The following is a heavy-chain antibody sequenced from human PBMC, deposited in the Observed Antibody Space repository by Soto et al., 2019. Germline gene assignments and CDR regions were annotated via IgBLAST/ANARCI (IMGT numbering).Heavy chain of an antibody. D-gene: IGHD4-17*01. J-gene: IGHJ1*01. Sequence: EVQLVESGGGLVQPGGSLKLSCAASGFTFSGSAMHWVRQASGKGLEWVGRIRSKANSYATAYAASVKGRFTISRDDSKNTAYLQMNSMKTEDTAVYYCASLRGDYGPLYFQHWSQGTLVTVSS. CDR1: GFTFSGSA. CDR3: ASLRGDYGPLYFQH. CDR2: IRSKANSYAT. V-gene: IGHV3-73*02.